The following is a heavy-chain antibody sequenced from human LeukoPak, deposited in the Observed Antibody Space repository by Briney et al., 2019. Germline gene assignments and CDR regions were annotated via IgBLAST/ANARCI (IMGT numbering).Heavy chain of an antibody. V-gene: IGHV3-23*01. CDR3: ARGVFWQQEHYGMDV. CDR1: GFTFSSYA. Sequence: SGGSLRLSCAASGFTFSSYAMSWVRQAPGKGLEWVSAISGSGGSTYYADSVKGRFTISRDDAKDALSLQMNSPRVEDTAVYYCARGVFWQQEHYGMDVWGQGTTVTVSS. J-gene: IGHJ6*02. D-gene: IGHD3-3*01. CDR2: ISGSGGST.